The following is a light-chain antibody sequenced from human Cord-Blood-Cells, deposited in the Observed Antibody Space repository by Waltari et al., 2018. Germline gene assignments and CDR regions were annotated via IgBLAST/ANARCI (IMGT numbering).Light chain of an antibody. J-gene: IGLJ3*02. CDR2: EVS. Sequence: QSALTQPPSASGSPGQSVTISCTGTSSDVGGYNYVSWYQQHPGKAPTLMISEVSKRXXXXXXXXXXXXXXXXXXXTVSGLQAEDEADYYCSSYAGSNNLVFGGGTKLTVL. V-gene: IGLV2-8*01. CDR1: SSDVGGYNY. CDR3: SSYAGSNNLV.